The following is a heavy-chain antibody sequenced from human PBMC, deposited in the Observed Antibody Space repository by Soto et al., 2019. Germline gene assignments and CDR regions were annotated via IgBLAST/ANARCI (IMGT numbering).Heavy chain of an antibody. D-gene: IGHD6-6*01. J-gene: IGHJ4*02. V-gene: IGHV1-18*04. Sequence: QVQLVQSGAEVKKPGASVKVSCKASGYTFTSYGISWVRQAPGQGLEWMGWISAYNGNTNYAQKLQGRVTMTTDTTTSTAYMELRSLRSDDTAVYYWARDQRESSSSFPGINDYWGQGTLVTVCS. CDR1: GYTFTSYG. CDR3: ARDQRESSSSFPGINDY. CDR2: ISAYNGNT.